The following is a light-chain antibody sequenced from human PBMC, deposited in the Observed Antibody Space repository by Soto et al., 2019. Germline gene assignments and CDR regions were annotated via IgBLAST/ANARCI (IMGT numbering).Light chain of an antibody. CDR2: WAS. V-gene: IGKV4-1*01. CDR1: QSILYNSNNKNY. CDR3: QQYHDTPRT. J-gene: IGKJ1*01. Sequence: DIVMTQSPDSLAVSLGERATINCKSSQSILYNSNNKNYLAWYQQKAGQPPKLLIYWASTRESGVPDRFSGSGSGTDFNLTISSLQAEDVAVYYCQQYHDTPRTFGQGTKVEIK.